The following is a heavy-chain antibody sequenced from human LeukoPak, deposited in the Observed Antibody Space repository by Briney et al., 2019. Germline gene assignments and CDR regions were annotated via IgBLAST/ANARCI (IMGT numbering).Heavy chain of an antibody. CDR2: IYHSGST. V-gene: IGHV4-59*08. Sequence: PSETLSLTCTVSGGSINSYYWGWIRQPPGKGLEWIGYIYHSGSTNYNPSLKSRVTISVDTSKNQFSLKLTSVTAADTAVYYCVNDFWSGYGMDVWGQGTTVTVSS. CDR3: VNDFWSGYGMDV. J-gene: IGHJ6*02. D-gene: IGHD3-3*01. CDR1: GGSINSYY.